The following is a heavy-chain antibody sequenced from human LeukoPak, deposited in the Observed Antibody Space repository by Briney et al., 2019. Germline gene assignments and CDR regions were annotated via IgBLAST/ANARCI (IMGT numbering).Heavy chain of an antibody. CDR3: AELGITMIGGV. Sequence: PGGSLRLSCVASGFTFSTFAMTWVRQAPGKGLEWVSLISGAGITTHYADSVKGRFTISRDNSKNTLYLQMNSLRAEDTAVYYCAELGITMIGGVWGKGTTVTISS. CDR1: GFTFSTFA. CDR2: ISGAGITT. J-gene: IGHJ6*04. V-gene: IGHV3-23*01. D-gene: IGHD3-10*02.